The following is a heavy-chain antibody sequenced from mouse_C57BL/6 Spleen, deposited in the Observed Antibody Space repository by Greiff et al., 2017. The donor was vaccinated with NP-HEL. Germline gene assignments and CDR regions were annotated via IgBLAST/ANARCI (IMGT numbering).Heavy chain of an antibody. CDR2: IYPGDGDT. CDR1: GYAFSSSW. V-gene: IGHV1-82*01. Sequence: VQLQQSGPELVKPGASVKISCKASGYAFSSSWMNWVKQRPGKGLEWIGRIYPGDGDTNYNGKFKGKATLTADKSSSTAYLQLSSLTSEDSAVYFCAREVGQGFDYWGQGTTLTVSS. CDR3: AREVGQGFDY. D-gene: IGHD3-3*01. J-gene: IGHJ2*01.